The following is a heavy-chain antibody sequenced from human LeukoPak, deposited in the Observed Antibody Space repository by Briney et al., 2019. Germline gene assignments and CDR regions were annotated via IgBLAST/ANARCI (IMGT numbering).Heavy chain of an antibody. CDR1: GFPFRSYG. CDR2: ISYDGSNK. CDR3: AKDQYYDSTLGFDY. V-gene: IGHV3-30*18. D-gene: IGHD3-22*01. J-gene: IGHJ4*02. Sequence: PGRSLRLSFAASGFPFRSYGMHWGRQAPGKGLEWVAVISYDGSNKYYADSVKGRFTISRDNSKNTLYLQMNSLRAEDTAVYYCAKDQYYDSTLGFDYWGQGTLVTVSS.